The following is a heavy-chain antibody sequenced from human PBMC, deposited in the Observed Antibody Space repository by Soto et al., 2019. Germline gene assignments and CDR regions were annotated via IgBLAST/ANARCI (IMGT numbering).Heavy chain of an antibody. Sequence: QVQLVQSGAEVKKPGASVKVSCKASGYTFTSYAMHWVRQAPGQRLEWMGWINAGNGNTKYSQKFQGRVTITRDTAASTAYMELSSLRSEDTAVYYCARGRGLYYCDYWGQGTLVTVSS. V-gene: IGHV1-3*01. CDR3: ARGRGLYYCDY. J-gene: IGHJ4*02. D-gene: IGHD3-10*01. CDR1: GYTFTSYA. CDR2: INAGNGNT.